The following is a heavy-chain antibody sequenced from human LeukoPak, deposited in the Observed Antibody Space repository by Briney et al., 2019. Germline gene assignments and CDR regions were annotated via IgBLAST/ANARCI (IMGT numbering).Heavy chain of an antibody. CDR2: IYYSGST. CDR1: GGSISSDSYY. D-gene: IGHD2-2*01. V-gene: IGHV4-39*07. Sequence: SSETLSLTCTVSGGSISSDSYYWAWIRQPPGKGLEWIASIYYSGSTYYNPSLKSRVTISVDTSKNQFSLKLSSVTAADTAVYYWARARPFCSTTSGQYSYSPSGRAVGAKGTRVTVP. CDR3: ARARPFCSTTSGQYSYSPSGRAV. J-gene: IGHJ6*03.